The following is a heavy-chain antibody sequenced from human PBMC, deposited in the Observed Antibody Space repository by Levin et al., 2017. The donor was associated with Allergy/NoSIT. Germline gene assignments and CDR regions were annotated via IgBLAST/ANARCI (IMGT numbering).Heavy chain of an antibody. CDR1: GFTVSSNY. V-gene: IGHV3-53*01. Sequence: GESLKISCAVSGFTVSSNYMSWVRQAPGQGLDWVSLIYSDGSTYFADSVKGRFTMSRDNSKNTLYLQMNSLRAEDTAFYYCARRGHSDGSPFDYWGRGTLVTVSS. CDR2: IYSDGST. D-gene: IGHD5-12*01. J-gene: IGHJ4*02. CDR3: ARRGHSDGSPFDY.